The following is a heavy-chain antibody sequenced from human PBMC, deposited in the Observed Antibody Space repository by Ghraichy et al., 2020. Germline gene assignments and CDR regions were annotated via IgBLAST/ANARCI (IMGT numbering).Heavy chain of an antibody. CDR1: GFTFSSYW. J-gene: IGHJ6*02. CDR3: ARVRSSANYYYYGMDV. Sequence: GGSLRLSYAASGFTFSSYWMSWVRQAPGKGLEWVANIKQDGSEKYYVDSVKGRFTISRDNAKNSLYLQMNSLRAEDTAVYYCARVRSSANYYYYGMDVWGQGTTVTVSS. CDR2: IKQDGSEK. V-gene: IGHV3-7*01. D-gene: IGHD6-25*01.